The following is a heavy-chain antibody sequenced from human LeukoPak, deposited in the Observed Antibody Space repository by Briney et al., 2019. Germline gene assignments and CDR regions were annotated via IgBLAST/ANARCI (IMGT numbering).Heavy chain of an antibody. D-gene: IGHD6-13*01. V-gene: IGHV3-30*04. CDR1: GFTFSSYA. J-gene: IGHJ4*02. CDR2: ISYDGSNK. Sequence: PGGSLRLSCAASGFTFSSYAMHWVRQAPGKGLEWVAVISYDGSNKYYADSVKGRFTISRDNSKNTLYLQMNSLRAEDTAVHYCAKDLRDSSLDYWGQGTLVTVSS. CDR3: AKDLRDSSLDY.